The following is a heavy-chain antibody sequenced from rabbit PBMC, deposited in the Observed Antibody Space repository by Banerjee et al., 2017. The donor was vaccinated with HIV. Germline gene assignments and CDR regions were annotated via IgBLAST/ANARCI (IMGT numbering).Heavy chain of an antibody. CDR1: GIDFSSCG. D-gene: IGHD5-1*01. CDR3: ASDAAGGEFIEGVLPHYFNL. CDR2: IYPDSGTT. J-gene: IGHJ4*01. V-gene: IGHV1S7*01. Sequence: QLVESGGGLVTLGGSLKLSCKASGIDFSSCGISWVRQVPGKGLEWIAYIYPDSGTTDYASWVNGRFTISLDNAQNTVFLQMTSLTAADTATYFCASDAAGGEFIEGVLPHYFNLWGPGTLVTVS.